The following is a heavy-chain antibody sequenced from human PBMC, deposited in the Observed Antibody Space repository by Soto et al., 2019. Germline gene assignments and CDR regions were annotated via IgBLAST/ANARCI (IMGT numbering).Heavy chain of an antibody. J-gene: IGHJ3*02. CDR3: ARLPRQYYYDSSGYWGAFDI. CDR2: IIPIFGTA. D-gene: IGHD3-22*01. CDR1: GGTFSSYA. V-gene: IGHV1-69*13. Sequence: SVKVSCKASGGTFSSYAISWVRQAPGQGLEWMGGIIPIFGTANYAQKFQGRVTITADESTSTAYMELSSLRSEDTAVYYCARLPRQYYYDSSGYWGAFDIWGQGTMVTVSS.